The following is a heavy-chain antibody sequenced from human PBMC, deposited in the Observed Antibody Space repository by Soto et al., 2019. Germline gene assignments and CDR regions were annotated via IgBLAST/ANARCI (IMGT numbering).Heavy chain of an antibody. Sequence: QLQLQESGPGLVKPSETLSLTCTVSGGSISSSSYYWGWIRQPPGKGLEWIGSIYYSGSTYYNTSLKSRVTISVDTSKNQFSLKLSSVTAADTAVYYCARAMITFGGVIAEYFDYWGQGTLVTVSS. J-gene: IGHJ4*02. CDR1: GGSISSSSYY. V-gene: IGHV4-39*01. CDR2: IYYSGST. D-gene: IGHD3-16*02. CDR3: ARAMITFGGVIAEYFDY.